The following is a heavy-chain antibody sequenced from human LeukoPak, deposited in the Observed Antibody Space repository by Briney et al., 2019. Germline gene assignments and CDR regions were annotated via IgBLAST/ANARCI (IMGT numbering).Heavy chain of an antibody. J-gene: IGHJ4*02. CDR1: GFTFDDYA. V-gene: IGHV3-9*01. CDR2: ISWNSGSI. Sequence: GRSLRLSCAASGFTFDDYAMHWVRQAPGKGLEWVSGISWNSGSIGYADSVKGRFTISRDNAKNSLSLEINSLRVEDTAVFYCARDWDYWGQGTLVTVSS. CDR3: ARDWDY.